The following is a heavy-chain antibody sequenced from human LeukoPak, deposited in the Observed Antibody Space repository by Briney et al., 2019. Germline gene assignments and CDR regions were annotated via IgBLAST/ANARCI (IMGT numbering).Heavy chain of an antibody. CDR3: ARYVYDNSGYTFDY. V-gene: IGHV5-51*01. CDR1: GYSFTSYW. J-gene: IGHJ4*02. D-gene: IGHD3-22*01. Sequence: GESLKISCKSSGYSFTSYWIGWVRQMPGKGLEWMGTIYPGDSDTRYSPSFQGQVSVSADESISTAFLQWSSLRASDTAMYYCARYVYDNSGYTFDYWGQGTLVTVSS. CDR2: IYPGDSDT.